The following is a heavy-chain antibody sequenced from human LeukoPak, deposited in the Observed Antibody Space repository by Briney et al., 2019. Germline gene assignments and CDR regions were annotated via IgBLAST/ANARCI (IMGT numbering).Heavy chain of an antibody. Sequence: SGGSLRLSCAASGFTFSDYAMSWVRQAPGGGLEWVSAISGSGDKTFQADSVKGRFTTSRDNSKNTLSLQMSSLRVEDSAVYFCAKDTSAWWYHRAYMNVWGTGTTVTVSS. CDR3: AKDTSAWWYHRAYMNV. CDR2: ISGSGDKT. J-gene: IGHJ6*03. D-gene: IGHD2-15*01. V-gene: IGHV3-23*01. CDR1: GFTFSDYA.